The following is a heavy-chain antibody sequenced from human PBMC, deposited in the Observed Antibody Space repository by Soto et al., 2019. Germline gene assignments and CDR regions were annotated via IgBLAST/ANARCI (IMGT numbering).Heavy chain of an antibody. V-gene: IGHV3-23*01. Sequence: EVQLLESGGGLVQPGGSLRLSCAASGFTFSSYAMSWVRQAPGKGLEWVSVISGSGDSTYYADSVKGRFTISRDNSKNALYRKMNSRRAEDTAVYYCAKRASGSYFDFWGQGTLVTVSS. CDR3: AKRASGSYFDF. D-gene: IGHD3-10*01. CDR2: ISGSGDST. J-gene: IGHJ4*02. CDR1: GFTFSSYA.